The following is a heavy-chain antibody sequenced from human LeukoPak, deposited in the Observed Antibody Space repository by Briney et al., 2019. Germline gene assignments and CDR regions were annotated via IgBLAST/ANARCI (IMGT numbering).Heavy chain of an antibody. CDR1: GFTFSSYA. V-gene: IGHV3-23*01. J-gene: IGHJ1*01. D-gene: IGHD6-13*01. CDR3: AKDRAIAAALTGYFQH. CDR2: ISGSGSST. Sequence: GGSLRLSCAASGFTFSSYAMSWVRQAPGKGLEWVSAISGSGSSTYYADSVKGRFTISRDNSKNTLYLQMNSLRAEDTAVYYCAKDRAIAAALTGYFQHWGQGTLVTVSS.